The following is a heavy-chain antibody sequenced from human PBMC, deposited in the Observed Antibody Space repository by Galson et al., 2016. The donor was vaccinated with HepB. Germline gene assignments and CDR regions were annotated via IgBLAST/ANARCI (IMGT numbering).Heavy chain of an antibody. CDR3: AKGDYYQPQYYYFGMDV. CDR1: GFTFDDYA. Sequence: SLRLSCAASGFTFDDYAMHWVRQAPGKGLEWVSGISWNGGTIQYADAVKGRFTISRDNAKNSLYLQMHSLRTEDTALYYCAKGDYYQPQYYYFGMDVWGQGTTVTVSS. J-gene: IGHJ6*02. CDR2: ISWNGGTI. V-gene: IGHV3-9*01. D-gene: IGHD3-10*01.